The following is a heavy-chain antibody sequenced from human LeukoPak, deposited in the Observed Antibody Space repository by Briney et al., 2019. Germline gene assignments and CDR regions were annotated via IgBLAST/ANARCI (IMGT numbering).Heavy chain of an antibody. CDR3: ARASYCSGGSCYSDY. CDR1: GYTFTSYS. J-gene: IGHJ4*02. CDR2: ISAYNGNT. Sequence: ASVKVSCKASGYTFTSYSISWVRQAPGPGLEWMGWISAYNGNTIYAQKVKGRVTMTTGTSTSTAYMELRSLKSGDTAVYYCARASYCSGGSCYSDYWGQGTLVTVSS. V-gene: IGHV1-18*01. D-gene: IGHD2-15*01.